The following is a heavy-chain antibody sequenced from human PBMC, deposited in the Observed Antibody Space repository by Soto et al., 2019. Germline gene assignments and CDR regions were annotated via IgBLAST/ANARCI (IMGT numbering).Heavy chain of an antibody. V-gene: IGHV4-31*11. CDR3: ARDRAGVGNFDY. Sequence: SETLSLTCAVSGGSISSGGYYWSWIRQHPGKGLEWIGYIYYSGSTYYNPSLKSRVTISVDTSKNQFSLKLSSVTAADTAVYYCARDRAGVGNFDYWGQGTLVTVSS. CDR1: GGSISSGGYY. CDR2: IYYSGST. D-gene: IGHD3-3*01. J-gene: IGHJ4*02.